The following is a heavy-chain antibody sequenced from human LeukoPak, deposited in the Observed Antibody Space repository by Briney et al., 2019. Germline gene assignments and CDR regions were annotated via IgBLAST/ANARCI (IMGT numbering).Heavy chain of an antibody. CDR3: ARAGPLMVRGVIEVYNWFDP. D-gene: IGHD3-10*01. Sequence: GASVKVSCKASGYTFTGYYMHWVRQAPGQGLEWMGWINPNSGGTNYAQKFQGWVTMTRDTSISTAYMELSRLRSDDTAVYYSARAGPLMVRGVIEVYNWFDPWGQGTLVTVSS. CDR1: GYTFTGYY. J-gene: IGHJ5*02. V-gene: IGHV1-2*04. CDR2: INPNSGGT.